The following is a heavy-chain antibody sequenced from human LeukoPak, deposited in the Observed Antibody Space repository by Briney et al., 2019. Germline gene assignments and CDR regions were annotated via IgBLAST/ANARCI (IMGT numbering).Heavy chain of an antibody. D-gene: IGHD1-7*01. V-gene: IGHV1-69*01. J-gene: IGHJ4*02. CDR3: ASVRYNWNYERYFDY. Sequence: SVKVSCKASGGTFSSYAISWVRQAPGQGLEWMGGIIPIFGTANYAQKFQGRVTITADESTSTAYMELSSLRSEDTAVYYCASVRYNWNYERYFDYWGQGTLVTVCS. CDR1: GGTFSSYA. CDR2: IIPIFGTA.